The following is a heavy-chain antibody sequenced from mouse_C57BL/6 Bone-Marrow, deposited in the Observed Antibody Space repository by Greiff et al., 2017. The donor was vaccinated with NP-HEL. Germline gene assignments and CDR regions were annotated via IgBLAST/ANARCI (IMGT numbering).Heavy chain of an antibody. Sequence: EVKLMESGGGLVQSGRSLRLSCATSGFTFSDFYMEWVRQAPGKGLEWIAASRNKANDYTTEYSASVKGRFIVSRDTSQSILYLQMNALRAEDTAIYYRARDAPYPYAMDYWGQGTSVTVSS. D-gene: IGHD2-10*01. J-gene: IGHJ4*01. CDR1: GFTFSDFY. CDR3: ARDAPYPYAMDY. CDR2: SRNKANDYTT. V-gene: IGHV7-1*01.